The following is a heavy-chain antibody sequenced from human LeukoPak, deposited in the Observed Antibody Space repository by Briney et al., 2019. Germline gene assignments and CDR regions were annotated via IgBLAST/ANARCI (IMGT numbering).Heavy chain of an antibody. CDR2: IIPIFGTA. V-gene: IGHV1-69*01. CDR3: ARDCTNGVCSKGGVDY. CDR1: GGTFSSYA. Sequence: SVKVSCKASGGTFSSYAISWVRQAPGQGLEWMGGIIPIFGTANYAQKFQGRVTITADESTSTAYMELSSLRSEDTAVYYCARDCTNGVCSKGGVDYWGQGTLVTVSS. J-gene: IGHJ4*02. D-gene: IGHD2-8*01.